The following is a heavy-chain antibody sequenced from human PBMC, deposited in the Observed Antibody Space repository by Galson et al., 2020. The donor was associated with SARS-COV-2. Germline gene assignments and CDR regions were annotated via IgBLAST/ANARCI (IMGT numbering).Heavy chain of an antibody. CDR2: INSYGNST. D-gene: IGHD3-22*01. J-gene: IGHJ4*02. Sequence: GESLRLSCAASGFSFSDYWMHWVRQAPGKGLVWVSRINSYGNSTNYADSVRGRFIVSRDNAKNMLYLQMNSLRAEDTAVYYCVRHSSGDYWGQGTLVTVSS. CDR3: VRHSSGDY. V-gene: IGHV3-74*01. CDR1: GFSFSDYW.